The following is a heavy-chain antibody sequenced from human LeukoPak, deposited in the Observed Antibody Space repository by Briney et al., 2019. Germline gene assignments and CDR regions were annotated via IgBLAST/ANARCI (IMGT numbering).Heavy chain of an antibody. J-gene: IGHJ3*02. CDR3: AVTGLDAFDI. CDR2: IYYSGST. V-gene: IGHV4-59*01. D-gene: IGHD2/OR15-2a*01. CDR1: GGSISSYY. Sequence: SETLSLTCIVSGGSISSYYWSWIRQPPGKGLEWIGYIYYSGSTNYNPSLKSRVTISVDTSKNQFSLKLSSVTAADTAVYYCAVTGLDAFDIWGQGTMVTVSS.